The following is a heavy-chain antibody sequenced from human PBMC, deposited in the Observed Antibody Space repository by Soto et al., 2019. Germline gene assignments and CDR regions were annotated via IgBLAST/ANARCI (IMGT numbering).Heavy chain of an antibody. D-gene: IGHD2-15*01. CDR1: GFTFSSYG. V-gene: IGHV3-30*18. CDR2: ISYDGSNK. Sequence: QVQLVESGGGVVQPGRSLRLSCAASGFTFSSYGMHWVRQAPGKGLEWVAVISYDGSNKYYADSVKGRFTISRDNSKNTLYLQMNSLRAEDTAVYYLAKETYSGPLDYWGQGTLVTVSS. CDR3: AKETYSGPLDY. J-gene: IGHJ4*02.